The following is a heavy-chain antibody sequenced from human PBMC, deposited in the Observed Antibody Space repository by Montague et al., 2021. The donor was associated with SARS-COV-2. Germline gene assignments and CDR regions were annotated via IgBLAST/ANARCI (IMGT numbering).Heavy chain of an antibody. CDR2: IFWNDDK. CDR1: GFSLISDGVG. D-gene: IGHD2-21*01. J-gene: IGHJ5*02. Sequence: PALVKPTQTLTLTCTFSGFSLISDGVGVGWIRQPPGKALEWLALIFWNDDKRYNSSLKNKLTVTKDTSKNQVVLTMTNMDPLDTDTFSCAHSLLFYSLGDFDPWGQGTLVTVAS. CDR3: AHSLLFYSLGDFDP. V-gene: IGHV2-5*01.